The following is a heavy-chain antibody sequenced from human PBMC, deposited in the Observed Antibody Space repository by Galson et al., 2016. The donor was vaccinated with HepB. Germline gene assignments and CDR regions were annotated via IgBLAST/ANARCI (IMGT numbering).Heavy chain of an antibody. Sequence: SVKVSCKASGYTLTSYDIFWVRQATGQGLEWMGWMNPKSGNTGYAQKFQGRVSMTRDISIDTAYMELSSLTSEDTAVYYCARWPPRAMGGTTPGQKNRFAPWGQGTLVTVSS. D-gene: IGHD1-7*01. CDR1: GYTLTSYD. V-gene: IGHV1-8*01. CDR2: MNPKSGNT. CDR3: ARWPPRAMGGTTPGQKNRFAP. J-gene: IGHJ5*02.